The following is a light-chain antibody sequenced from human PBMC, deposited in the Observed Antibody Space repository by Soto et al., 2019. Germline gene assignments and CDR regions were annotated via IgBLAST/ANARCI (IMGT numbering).Light chain of an antibody. V-gene: IGKV3-20*01. Sequence: EIVLTQSPGSLSLSPGERATLSCRASQSVSSTFFAWYQQRPGQAPRLLMYGASSRATGIPERFSGSGSGTDFTLTISRLDREDFAVYYCQQFDSSVTFGQGNKVEIK. CDR2: GAS. CDR3: QQFDSSVT. CDR1: QSVSSTF. J-gene: IGKJ1*01.